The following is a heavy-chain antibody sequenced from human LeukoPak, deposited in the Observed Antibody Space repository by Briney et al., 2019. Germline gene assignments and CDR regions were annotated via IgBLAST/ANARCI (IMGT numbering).Heavy chain of an antibody. CDR1: GFTFSTYW. J-gene: IGHJ4*02. Sequence: PGGSLRLSCAASGFTFSTYWMSWVRQAPGKGLEWVANIKQDGSEKYYLDSVKGRFTISRDNAKNSLYLQMNSLRAEATAVYFCTREAAAGIDYWGQGTLVTVSS. CDR3: TREAAAGIDY. D-gene: IGHD6-13*01. CDR2: IKQDGSEK. V-gene: IGHV3-7*01.